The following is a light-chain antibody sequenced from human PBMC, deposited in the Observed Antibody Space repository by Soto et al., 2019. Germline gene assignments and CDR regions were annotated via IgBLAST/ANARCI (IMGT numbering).Light chain of an antibody. J-gene: IGKJ1*01. Sequence: EIVLTQSPGTLSLSPGERATLSCRASQSISSIFLAWYQQKPGQAPRLLIYGASSRATGIPDRFSGSGSGTDFTLTISRLEPEDFAVFYCQQYDSSPLTFGQGTKVEIK. CDR1: QSISSIF. CDR2: GAS. CDR3: QQYDSSPLT. V-gene: IGKV3-20*01.